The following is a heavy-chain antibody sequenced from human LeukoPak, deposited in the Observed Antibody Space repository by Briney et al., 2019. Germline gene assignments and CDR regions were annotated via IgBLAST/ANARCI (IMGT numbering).Heavy chain of an antibody. V-gene: IGHV1-18*01. CDR2: ISAYNGNT. CDR1: GYTFTIYA. Sequence: ASVKVSCKASGYTFTIYAMHWVRQAPGQRLEWMGWISAYNGNTNYAQKLQGRVTMTTDTSTSTAYMELRSLRSDDTAVYYCARVYNLVLFYYDFWSGYPENWFDPWGQGTLVTVSS. CDR3: ARVYNLVLFYYDFWSGYPENWFDP. J-gene: IGHJ5*02. D-gene: IGHD3-3*01.